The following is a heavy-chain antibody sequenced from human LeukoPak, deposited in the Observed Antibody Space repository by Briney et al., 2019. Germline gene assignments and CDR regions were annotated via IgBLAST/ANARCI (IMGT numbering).Heavy chain of an antibody. D-gene: IGHD1-1*01. CDR1: GFTFREFA. V-gene: IGHV3-49*03. CDR2: IRSSIYGGTP. CDR3: SREWGNGNDLRPDS. J-gene: IGHJ4*02. Sequence: PGGSLRLSCTSSGFTFREFAASWFRQAPGKGLEWIGFIRSSIYGGTPKAAASVKGRFIFSRDDSKGVAYLRMNSLKTDDTAVYYCSREWGNGNDLRPDSWGQGTLVTVSS.